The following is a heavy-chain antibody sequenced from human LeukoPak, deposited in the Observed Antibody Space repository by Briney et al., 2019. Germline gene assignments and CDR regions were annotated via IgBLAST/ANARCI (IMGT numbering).Heavy chain of an antibody. V-gene: IGHV3-48*01. D-gene: IGHD2-2*01. J-gene: IGHJ4*02. CDR2: ISSSSSTI. CDR3: AKVRRVVVVPAATEY. Sequence: GGSLRLSCAASGFTFSSYSMNWVRQAPGKGLEWVSYISSSSSTIYYADSVKGRFTISRDNAKNSLYLQMNSLRAEDTAVYYCAKVRRVVVVPAATEYWGQGTLVTVSS. CDR1: GFTFSSYS.